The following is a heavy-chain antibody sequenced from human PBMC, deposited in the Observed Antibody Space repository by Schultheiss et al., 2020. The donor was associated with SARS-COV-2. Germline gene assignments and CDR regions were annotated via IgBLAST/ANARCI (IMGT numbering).Heavy chain of an antibody. CDR3: ARGRSGYYDFDY. D-gene: IGHD3-22*01. Sequence: GESLKISCAASGFTFSSYWMSWVRQAPGKGLEWVANIKQDGSEKYYVDSVKGRFTISRDNAKNSLYLQMNSLRAEDTAVYYCARGRSGYYDFDYWGQGTLVTVSS. J-gene: IGHJ4*02. V-gene: IGHV3-7*03. CDR1: GFTFSSYW. CDR2: IKQDGSEK.